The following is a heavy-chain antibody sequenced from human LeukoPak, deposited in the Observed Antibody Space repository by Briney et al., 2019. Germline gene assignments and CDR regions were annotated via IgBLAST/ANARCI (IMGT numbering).Heavy chain of an antibody. D-gene: IGHD4-17*01. CDR3: AREDLQSILSYGENGFDY. J-gene: IGHJ4*02. CDR2: INYSGST. Sequence: TSETLSLTCAVSGGSISSGGYSWSWIRQPPGKGLEWIGYINYSGSTYYNPSLKSRVTISVDTSKNQFSLKLSSVTAADTAVYYCAREDLQSILSYGENGFDYWGQGTLVTVSS. CDR1: GGSISSGGYS. V-gene: IGHV4-30-4*07.